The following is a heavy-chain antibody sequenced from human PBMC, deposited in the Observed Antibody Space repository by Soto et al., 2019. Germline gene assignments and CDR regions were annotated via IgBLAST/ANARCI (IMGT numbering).Heavy chain of an antibody. D-gene: IGHD3-22*01. Sequence: PGGSLRLSCAASGFTFSSYWMHWVRQGPGGGLVWVSQIAPEGDKIRYADSVKGRFTISRDNAENSLYLQMNSLGAEDTALYYCVRDQLYYYDIFGRPLNGFDIWGQGTMVTVSS. CDR1: GFTFSSYW. V-gene: IGHV3-74*01. CDR2: IAPEGDKI. CDR3: VRDQLYYYDIFGRPLNGFDI. J-gene: IGHJ3*02.